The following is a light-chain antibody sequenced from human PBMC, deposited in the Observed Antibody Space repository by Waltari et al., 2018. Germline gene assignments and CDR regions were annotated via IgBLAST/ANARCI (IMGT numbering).Light chain of an antibody. CDR1: TSDVGTYHL. J-gene: IGLJ1*01. CDR3: CSYAGSSTYV. V-gene: IGLV2-23*01. CDR2: AGS. Sequence: QSALTQPASVSGSPGQSITISCTGTTSDVGTYHLVPWYQQHPGKAPKLMISAGSKRPSGVSNRFSGSKSGNTASLTISGLQAEDEADYYCCSYAGSSTYVFGTGTKVTVL.